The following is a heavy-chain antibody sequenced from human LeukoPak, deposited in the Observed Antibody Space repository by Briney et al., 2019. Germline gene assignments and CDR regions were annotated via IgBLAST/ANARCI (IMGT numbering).Heavy chain of an antibody. CDR1: GGTFSSYA. V-gene: IGHV1-69*05. Sequence: SVKVSCKASGGTFSSYAISWVRQAPGQGLEWMGGIIPIFGTANYAQKFQGRVTITTDESTSAAYMELSSLRSEDTAVYYCARDHLPYYDNLTGYYTAFDIWGQGTMVTVSS. CDR2: IIPIFGTA. J-gene: IGHJ3*02. CDR3: ARDHLPYYDNLTGYYTAFDI. D-gene: IGHD3-9*01.